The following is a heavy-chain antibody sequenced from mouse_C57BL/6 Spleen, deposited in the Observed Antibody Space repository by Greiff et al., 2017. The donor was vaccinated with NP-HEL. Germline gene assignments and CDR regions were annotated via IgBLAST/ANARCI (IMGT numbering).Heavy chain of an antibody. CDR3: ARGDSYDDDGSY. Sequence: QVQLQQPGAELVRPGTSVKLSCKASGYTFTSYWMHWVKQRPGQGLEWIGVIDPSDSYTNYNQKFKGKATLTVDTSSSTAYMQLSSLTSEDSAVYYCARGDSYDDDGSYWGQGTLVTVSA. D-gene: IGHD2-12*01. CDR1: GYTFTSYW. J-gene: IGHJ3*01. CDR2: IDPSDSYT. V-gene: IGHV1-59*01.